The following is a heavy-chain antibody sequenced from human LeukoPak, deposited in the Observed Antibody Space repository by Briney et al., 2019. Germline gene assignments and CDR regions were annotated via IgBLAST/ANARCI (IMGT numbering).Heavy chain of an antibody. D-gene: IGHD1-26*01. CDR2: IYYSGST. Sequence: PSETLSLTCTVSGGSISSYYWSWIRQPPGKGLEWIGYIYYSGSTNYNPSLKSRVTISADTSKTQFSLKLSSVTAADTAVYYCATGRGSGNLDYWGQGTLVTVSS. CDR3: ATGRGSGNLDY. CDR1: GGSISSYY. V-gene: IGHV4-59*01. J-gene: IGHJ4*02.